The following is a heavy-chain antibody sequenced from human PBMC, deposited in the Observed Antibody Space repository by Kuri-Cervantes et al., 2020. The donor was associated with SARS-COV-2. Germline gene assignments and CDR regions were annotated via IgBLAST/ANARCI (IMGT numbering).Heavy chain of an antibody. Sequence: ASVKESCKASGYTFTGYYMHWVRQAPGQGLEWMGWINPNSGGTNYAQKFQDRVTMTRDTSISTAYMELSRLRSDDTAVYYCARDLGSSSQDDYWGQGTLVTVSS. V-gene: IGHV1-2*02. CDR3: ARDLGSSSQDDY. D-gene: IGHD6-6*01. CDR2: INPNSGGT. CDR1: GYTFTGYY. J-gene: IGHJ4*02.